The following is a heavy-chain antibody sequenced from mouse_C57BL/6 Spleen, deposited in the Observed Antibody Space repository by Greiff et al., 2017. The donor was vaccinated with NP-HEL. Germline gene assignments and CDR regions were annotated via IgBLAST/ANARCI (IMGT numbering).Heavy chain of an antibody. CDR3: ARDSNYLFDY. CDR2: IHPNSGST. CDR1: GYTFTSYW. J-gene: IGHJ2*01. D-gene: IGHD2-5*01. Sequence: QVQLKQSGAELVKPGASVKLSCKASGYTFTSYWMHWVKQRPGQGLEWIGMIHPNSGSTNYNEKFKSKATLTVDKSSSTAYMQLSSLTSEDSAVYYCARDSNYLFDYWGQGTTLTVSS. V-gene: IGHV1-64*01.